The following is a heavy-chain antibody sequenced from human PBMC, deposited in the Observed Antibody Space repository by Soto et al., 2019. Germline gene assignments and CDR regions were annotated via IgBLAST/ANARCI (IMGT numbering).Heavy chain of an antibody. V-gene: IGHV3-30-3*01. Sequence: QVRLVESGGGVVQPGRSLRLSCAASGFTFSSYAMHWVRQAPGKGLEWVAVISYDGSNKNHADTVKGRFTISRDNSKNTLYLKMNSLRAEDTAVYYCARGYDFCSGYYYPYGMDVWGQATTVTVSS. CDR1: GFTFSSYA. J-gene: IGHJ6*02. CDR3: ARGYDFCSGYYYPYGMDV. D-gene: IGHD3-3*01. CDR2: ISYDGSNK.